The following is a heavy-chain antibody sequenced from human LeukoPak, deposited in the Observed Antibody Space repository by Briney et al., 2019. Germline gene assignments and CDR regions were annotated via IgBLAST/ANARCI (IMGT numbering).Heavy chain of an antibody. V-gene: IGHV4-59*01. CDR1: GSSISSYY. CDR3: ARYEYSSSKGAFDI. J-gene: IGHJ3*02. Sequence: SETLSLTCTVSGSSISSYYWSWIRQPPGKGLEWIGYIYYSGSTNYNPSLKSRVTISVDTSKNQFSLKLSSVTAADTAVYYCARYEYSSSKGAFDIWGQGTMVTVSS. D-gene: IGHD6-6*01. CDR2: IYYSGST.